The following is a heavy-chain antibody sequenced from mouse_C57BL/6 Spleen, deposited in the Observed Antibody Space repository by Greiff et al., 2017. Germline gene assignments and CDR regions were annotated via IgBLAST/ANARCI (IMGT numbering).Heavy chain of an antibody. CDR1: GYTFTDYY. J-gene: IGHJ4*01. Sequence: VQLQQSGPELVKPGASVKISCKASGYTFTDYYINWVKQRPGQGLEWIGWIFPGSGSPYYNEKFKGKATLTVDKSSSTAYMLLSSLTSEDSAVYFCAIGVYYYGSSYYAMDYWGQGTSVTVSS. D-gene: IGHD1-1*01. CDR3: AIGVYYYGSSYYAMDY. V-gene: IGHV1-75*01. CDR2: IFPGSGSP.